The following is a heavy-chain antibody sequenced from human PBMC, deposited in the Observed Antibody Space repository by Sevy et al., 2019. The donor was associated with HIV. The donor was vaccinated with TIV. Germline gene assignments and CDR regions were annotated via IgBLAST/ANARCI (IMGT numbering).Heavy chain of an antibody. CDR2: IREDGRDT. CDR3: ARGDYYDSSGYFTDAFDI. J-gene: IGHJ3*02. D-gene: IGHD3-22*01. CDR1: GFTFGSYW. V-gene: IGHV3-7*04. Sequence: GGSLRLSCAASGFTFGSYWMIWVRQAPGKGLEWVGNIREDGRDTYYADSVKGRFTISRDNAKNSLYLQMNSLRADDTAVYYCARGDYYDSSGYFTDAFDIWGQGTLVTVSS.